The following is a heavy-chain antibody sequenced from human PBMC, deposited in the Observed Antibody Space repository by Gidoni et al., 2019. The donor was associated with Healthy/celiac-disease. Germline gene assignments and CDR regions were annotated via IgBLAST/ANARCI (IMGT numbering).Heavy chain of an antibody. CDR3: ARGIYCSGGSCRPN. Sequence: ELQLLESGGGLVQPGGSLSLSFAASGLPFSSYSMNWVRQAPGKGLEWVSYISSSSSTIYYADSVKGRFTISRDNAKNSLYLQMNSLRAEDTAVYYCARGIYCSGGSCRPNWGQGTLVTVSS. D-gene: IGHD2-15*01. CDR2: ISSSSSTI. V-gene: IGHV3-48*01. J-gene: IGHJ4*02. CDR1: GLPFSSYS.